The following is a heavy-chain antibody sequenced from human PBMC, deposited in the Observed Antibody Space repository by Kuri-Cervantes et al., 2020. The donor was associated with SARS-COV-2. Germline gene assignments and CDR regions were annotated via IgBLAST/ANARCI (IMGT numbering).Heavy chain of an antibody. CDR1: GYTFTSYG. J-gene: IGHJ4*02. Sequence: ASVKVSCKASGYTFTSYGISWVRQATGQGLEWMGWMNPNSGNTGYAQKFQGRVTITADESTSTAYMELSSLRSEDTAVYCCASELGYYGSGSHFDYWGQGTLVTVSS. CDR2: MNPNSGNT. D-gene: IGHD3-10*01. CDR3: ASELGYYGSGSHFDY. V-gene: IGHV1-8*03.